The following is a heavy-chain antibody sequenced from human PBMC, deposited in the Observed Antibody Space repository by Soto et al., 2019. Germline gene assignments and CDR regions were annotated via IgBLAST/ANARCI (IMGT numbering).Heavy chain of an antibody. D-gene: IGHD6-19*01. J-gene: IGHJ4*02. CDR1: GFPFSNYA. CDR3: AKEGTSGLYYFDY. Sequence: GGSLRLSCAASGFPFSNYAISWVRPTPGKGLEWVSIISGSGDSPYYADSVKGRFTISRDNSRNTLYLQMNSLRAGDSAKYYCAKEGTSGLYYFDYWGPGTLVTVSS. V-gene: IGHV3-23*01. CDR2: ISGSGDSP.